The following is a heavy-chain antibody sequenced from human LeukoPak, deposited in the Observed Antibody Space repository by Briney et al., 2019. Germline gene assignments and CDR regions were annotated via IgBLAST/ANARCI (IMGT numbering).Heavy chain of an antibody. D-gene: IGHD3-22*01. Sequence: PSETLSLTCTVSGGSISSGGYYWSWIRQPPGKGLEWIGYIYHSGSTYYNPSLKSRVSISVDTSKNQFSLKLSSVTAADTAVYYCALYYDSSGYYYYWGQGTLVTVSS. CDR1: GGSISSGGYY. V-gene: IGHV4-30-2*05. J-gene: IGHJ4*02. CDR3: ALYYDSSGYYYY. CDR2: IYHSGST.